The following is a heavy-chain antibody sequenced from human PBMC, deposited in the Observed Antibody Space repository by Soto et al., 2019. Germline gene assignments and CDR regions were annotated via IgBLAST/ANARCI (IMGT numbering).Heavy chain of an antibody. CDR2: TASDGTYK. CDR1: GFTFSDYG. CDR3: ARKNAGTGWELPDY. D-gene: IGHD1-26*01. Sequence: QVQLVESGGGVVQPGRSLRLSCAASGFTFSDYGMHWVRQAPGRGLEWVAVTASDGTYKYYGDSVKGRFTISRDNSRSTLYLQMNSLRDDDTAVYYCARKNAGTGWELPDYWGQGTLVTVSS. V-gene: IGHV3-30*03. J-gene: IGHJ4*02.